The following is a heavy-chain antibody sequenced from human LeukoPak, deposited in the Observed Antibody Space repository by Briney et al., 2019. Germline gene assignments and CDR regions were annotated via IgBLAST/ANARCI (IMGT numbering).Heavy chain of an antibody. CDR3: AKDQTPYYYDSSGYYYFTLDY. V-gene: IGHV3-33*03. D-gene: IGHD3-22*01. CDR2: IWYDGSNK. J-gene: IGHJ4*02. CDR1: GFTFSSYG. Sequence: GRSLRLSCAASGFTFSSYGMHWVRQAPGKGLEWVAVIWYDGSNKYYADSVKGRFTISRDNAKNSLYLQMNSLRAEDTALYYCAKDQTPYYYDSSGYYYFTLDYWGQGTLVTVSS.